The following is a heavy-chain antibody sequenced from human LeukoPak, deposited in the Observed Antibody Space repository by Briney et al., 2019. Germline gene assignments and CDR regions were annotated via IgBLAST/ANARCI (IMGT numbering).Heavy chain of an antibody. J-gene: IGHJ4*02. Sequence: GGSLRLSCAASGFTFSSYDMHWVRHATGKGLEWVSAIGTAGDTYYPGSVKGRFTISRENAKNSLYLQMNSLRAGDTAVYYCARGGYYGSGSPRYFDYWGQGTLVTVSS. CDR2: IGTAGDT. CDR1: GFTFSSYD. D-gene: IGHD3-10*01. CDR3: ARGGYYGSGSPRYFDY. V-gene: IGHV3-13*01.